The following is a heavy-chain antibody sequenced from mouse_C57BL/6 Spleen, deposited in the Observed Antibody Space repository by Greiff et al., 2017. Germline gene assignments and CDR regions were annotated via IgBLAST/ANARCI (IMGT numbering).Heavy chain of an antibody. V-gene: IGHV1-55*01. D-gene: IGHD2-5*01. J-gene: IGHJ4*01. CDR2: IYPGSGST. CDR1: GYTFTSYW. Sequence: VQLQQPGAELVKPGASVKMSCKASGYTFTSYWITWVKQRPGQGLEWSGDIYPGSGSTNYNETFKSKGTLTVDTSSSTAYVKLSSLTSESTAVYDCARLGIYYSNYLNGAMDYWGQGTSVTVSS. CDR3: ARLGIYYSNYLNGAMDY.